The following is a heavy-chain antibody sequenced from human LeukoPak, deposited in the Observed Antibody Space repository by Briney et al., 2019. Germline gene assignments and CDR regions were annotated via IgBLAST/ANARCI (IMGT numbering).Heavy chain of an antibody. V-gene: IGHV1-69*05. Sequence: SVEVSCKASGGTFSSYAISWVRQAPGQGLEWMGGIVPIFGTANYAQKFQGRVTITTDESTSTAYMELSSLRSEDTAVYYCARADIVVVPAARTPFDYWGQGTLVTVSS. CDR3: ARADIVVVPAARTPFDY. D-gene: IGHD2-2*01. CDR1: GGTFSSYA. J-gene: IGHJ4*02. CDR2: IVPIFGTA.